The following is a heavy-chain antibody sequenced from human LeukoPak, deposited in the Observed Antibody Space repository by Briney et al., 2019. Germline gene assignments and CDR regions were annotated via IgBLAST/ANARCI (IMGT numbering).Heavy chain of an antibody. J-gene: IGHJ5*02. V-gene: IGHV6-1*01. CDR3: ARSKAHLSTSWYGTWFDP. CDR1: GDSVSSNSAA. D-gene: IGHD2-2*01. Sequence: SQTLSLTCAISGDSVSSNSAAWNWIRQSPSRGLEWLGRTYYRSKWYNDYAVSVKSRITINPDTSKNQLSLKLSSVTAADTAVYYCARSKAHLSTSWYGTWFDPWGQGTLVTVSS. CDR2: TYYRSKWYN.